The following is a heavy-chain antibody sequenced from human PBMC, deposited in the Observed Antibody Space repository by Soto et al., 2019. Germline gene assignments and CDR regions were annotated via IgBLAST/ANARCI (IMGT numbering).Heavy chain of an antibody. CDR3: TRDLGGSYPTPSNY. Sequence: GGSLRLSCTASGFTFGDYAMSWFRQAPGKGLEWVGFIRSKAYGGTTEYAASVKGRFTISRDDSKSIAYLQMNSLKTEDTAVYYCTRDLGGSYPTPSNYWGQGTLVTVSS. D-gene: IGHD1-26*01. V-gene: IGHV3-49*03. CDR2: IRSKAYGGTT. J-gene: IGHJ4*02. CDR1: GFTFGDYA.